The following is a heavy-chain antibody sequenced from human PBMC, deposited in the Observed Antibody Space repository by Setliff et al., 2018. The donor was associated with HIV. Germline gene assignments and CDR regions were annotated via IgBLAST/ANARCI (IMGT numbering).Heavy chain of an antibody. CDR3: ARGWGHDGFDF. CDR2: IYISGTT. J-gene: IGHJ3*01. V-gene: IGHV4-4*09. Sequence: SETLSLTCTVSGGSISTSYWNWIRQPPGKGLEWIAYIYISGTTNYNPSLKSRVTMSIDTSKNQFSLNVSSVTAADTAVYYCARGWGHDGFDFWGQGTMVTVSS. CDR1: GGSISTSY. D-gene: IGHD6-19*01.